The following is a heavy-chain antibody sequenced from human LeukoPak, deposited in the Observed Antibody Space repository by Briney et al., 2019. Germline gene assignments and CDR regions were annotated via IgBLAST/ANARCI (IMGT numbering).Heavy chain of an antibody. CDR3: VRDDSYSPYDY. J-gene: IGHJ4*02. V-gene: IGHV3-20*04. CDR1: GFTFDDYG. D-gene: IGHD5-24*01. Sequence: GGSLRLSCAASGFTFDDYGMSWVRQAPGKGLEWVSGINWNGGSTGYADSVKGRFTISRDNAKNSLYLQMNSLRAEDTAVYYCVRDDSYSPYDYWGQGTLVTVSS. CDR2: INWNGGST.